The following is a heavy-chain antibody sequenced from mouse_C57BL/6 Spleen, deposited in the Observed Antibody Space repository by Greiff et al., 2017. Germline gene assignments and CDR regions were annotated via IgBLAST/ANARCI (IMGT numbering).Heavy chain of an antibody. CDR2: INPGSGDT. CDR3: ARDGQAWFAY. Sequence: QVQLQQSGAELVRPGTSVKVSCKASGYAFTNYLIEWVKQRPGQGLEWIGVINPGSGDTNYNEKFNGKATLTEDKSSSTTYMQLSSLTSVDSAVCYCARDGQAWFAYWGQGTLVTVSA. CDR1: GYAFTNYL. D-gene: IGHD1-2*01. J-gene: IGHJ3*01. V-gene: IGHV1-54*01.